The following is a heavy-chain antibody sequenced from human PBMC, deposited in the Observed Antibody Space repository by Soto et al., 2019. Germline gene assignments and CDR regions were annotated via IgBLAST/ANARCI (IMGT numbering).Heavy chain of an antibody. V-gene: IGHV3-23*01. J-gene: IGHJ5*02. CDR2: ISGSGAST. CDR3: AKGRSAWPYRFDP. Sequence: PGGSLRLSCAASGFTFSTHAMSWVRQAPGQGLEWVSGISGSGASTDYADSVKGRFTISRDNSKNTLFLQMNSLRAEDTAVYYCAKGRSAWPYRFDPWGQGTLVTVSS. CDR1: GFTFSTHA.